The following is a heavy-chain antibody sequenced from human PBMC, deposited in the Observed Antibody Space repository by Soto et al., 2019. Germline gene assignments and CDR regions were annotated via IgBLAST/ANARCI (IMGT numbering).Heavy chain of an antibody. J-gene: IGHJ3*02. CDR1: GGSISSYY. D-gene: IGHD1-1*01. V-gene: IGHV4-59*01. CDR3: ARGLPGKTTTDAFDI. Sequence: ASETLSLTCPVSGGSISSYYWSWIRQPPGKGLEWIGYIYYSGSTNYNPSLKSRVTISVDTSKNQFSLKLSPVTAADTAVYYCARGLPGKTTTDAFDIWGQGTMVTVS. CDR2: IYYSGST.